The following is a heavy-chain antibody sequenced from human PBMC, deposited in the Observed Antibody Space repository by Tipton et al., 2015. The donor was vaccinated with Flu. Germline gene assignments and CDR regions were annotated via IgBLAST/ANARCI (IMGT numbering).Heavy chain of an antibody. CDR3: ALWWFGDLLDF. D-gene: IGHD3-10*01. Sequence: VQLVQSGAEVKKPGESLKISCKGSGYSFTSYWIGWVRQMPGKGLEWMAMINPGYSDTRYSPSFQGQVTISADKSITTAYLQWSSLKASDTALYYCALWWFGDLLDFWGQGTLVTVSS. V-gene: IGHV5-51*01. CDR1: GYSFTSYW. J-gene: IGHJ4*02. CDR2: INPGYSDT.